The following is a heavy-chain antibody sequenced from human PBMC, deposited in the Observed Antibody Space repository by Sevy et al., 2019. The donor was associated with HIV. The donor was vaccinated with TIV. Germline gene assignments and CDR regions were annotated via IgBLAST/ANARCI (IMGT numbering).Heavy chain of an antibody. J-gene: IGHJ4*02. CDR2: ISYDGRNK. D-gene: IGHD3-10*01. CDR3: ARDRLVRADFDY. Sequence: GGSLRLSCAASGFTFSSYAMHWVRQAPGKGLEWVAVISYDGRNKYYADSVKGRFTISRDNSKNTLYLQMNSLRAEDTAVYYCARDRLVRADFDYWGQGTLVTVSS. V-gene: IGHV3-30*04. CDR1: GFTFSSYA.